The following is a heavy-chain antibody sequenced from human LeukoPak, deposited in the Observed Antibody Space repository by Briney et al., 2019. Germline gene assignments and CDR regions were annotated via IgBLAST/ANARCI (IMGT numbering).Heavy chain of an antibody. Sequence: ALVKVSCKASGYTFTGYYMHWVRQAPGQGLEWMGWINPNSGGTNYAQKFQGRVTMTRDTSISTAYMELSRLRSDDTAVYYCARDLVDTIFGVVIGSGGAFDIWGQGTMVTVS. CDR3: ARDLVDTIFGVVIGSGGAFDI. V-gene: IGHV1-2*02. CDR2: INPNSGGT. CDR1: GYTFTGYY. D-gene: IGHD3-3*01. J-gene: IGHJ3*02.